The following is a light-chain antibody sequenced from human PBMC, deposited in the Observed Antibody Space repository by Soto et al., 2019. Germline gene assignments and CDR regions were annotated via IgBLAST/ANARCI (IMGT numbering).Light chain of an antibody. J-gene: IGLJ1*01. V-gene: IGLV2-14*03. CDR1: SSDVGLYNY. CDR2: DVT. CDR3: TSYTSSSTIRYV. Sequence: QSALAQPASVSGSPGQSVTISCTGSSSDVGLYNYVSWFQHHPGKAPKLMIYDVTNRPSGVSNRFSGSKSGNTASLTISGLQAEDEADYYCTSYTSSSTIRYVFGTGTKVTVL.